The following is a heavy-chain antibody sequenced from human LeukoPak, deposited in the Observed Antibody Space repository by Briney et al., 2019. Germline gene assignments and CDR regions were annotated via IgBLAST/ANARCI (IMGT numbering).Heavy chain of an antibody. Sequence: SETLPLTCTVSGGSISSYYWSWIRQPPGKGLEWIGYIYYSGSTNYNPSLKSRVTISVDTSKNQFSLKLSSVTAADTAVYYCAREVAVAGVDAFDIWGQGTMVTVSS. V-gene: IGHV4-59*01. CDR3: AREVAVAGVDAFDI. CDR2: IYYSGST. J-gene: IGHJ3*02. CDR1: GGSISSYY. D-gene: IGHD6-19*01.